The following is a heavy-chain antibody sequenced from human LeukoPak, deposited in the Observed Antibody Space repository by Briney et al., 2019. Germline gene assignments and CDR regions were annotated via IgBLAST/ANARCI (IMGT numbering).Heavy chain of an antibody. CDR1: GVSISSSSYY. D-gene: IGHD6-13*01. CDR2: IYYSGSS. Sequence: SETLSLTCTVSGVSISSSSYYWGWIRQPPGKGLEWIGSIYYSGSSYYNPSLKSRVTISVDTSKNQFSLKRSSVTAADTAVYYCASGYTSSSLDLGSWGQGTLLTVSS. V-gene: IGHV4-39*01. CDR3: ASGYTSSSLDLGS. J-gene: IGHJ5*02.